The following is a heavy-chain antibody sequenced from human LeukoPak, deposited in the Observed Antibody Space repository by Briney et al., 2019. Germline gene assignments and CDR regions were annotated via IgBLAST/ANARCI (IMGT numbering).Heavy chain of an antibody. V-gene: IGHV4-34*01. Sequence: PSETLSLTCTVSGGSISSYYWSWIRQPPGKGLEWIGEINHGGSTNYNPSLKSRVTISVDTSKNQFSLKLSSVTAADTAVYYCARGRGYCSSTSCFPYYFDYWGQGTLVTVSS. CDR2: INHGGST. CDR1: GGSISSYY. CDR3: ARGRGYCSSTSCFPYYFDY. D-gene: IGHD2-2*01. J-gene: IGHJ4*02.